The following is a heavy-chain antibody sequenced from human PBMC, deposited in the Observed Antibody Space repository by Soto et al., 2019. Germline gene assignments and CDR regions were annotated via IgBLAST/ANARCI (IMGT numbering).Heavy chain of an antibody. Sequence: GGSLRLSCAASGFTFSNYWMNWVRQAPGKGPEWVANIKQDGSAKNYVDSVKGRFTISRDNAKNSLYLQMNSLRVEDTAVYYCAKGMSVAANWFDSWGQGTLVTVSS. CDR3: AKGMSVAANWFDS. D-gene: IGHD6-19*01. V-gene: IGHV3-7*01. J-gene: IGHJ5*01. CDR1: GFTFSNYW. CDR2: IKQDGSAK.